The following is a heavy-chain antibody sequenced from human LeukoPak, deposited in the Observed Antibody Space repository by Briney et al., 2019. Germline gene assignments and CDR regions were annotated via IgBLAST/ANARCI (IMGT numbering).Heavy chain of an antibody. J-gene: IGHJ5*02. CDR3: AKVPTGTSA. CDR2: IRYEGRNK. Sequence: PGGSLRLSCAASGFTFSSYGIHWGPQAPGKGLEWGAFIRYEGRNKYYVDSVKGRFTISRDNSKNTLYLQMNSLRAEDTAVYYCAKVPTGTSAWGEGTLDTVSS. D-gene: IGHD1-1*01. V-gene: IGHV3-30*02. CDR1: GFTFSSYG.